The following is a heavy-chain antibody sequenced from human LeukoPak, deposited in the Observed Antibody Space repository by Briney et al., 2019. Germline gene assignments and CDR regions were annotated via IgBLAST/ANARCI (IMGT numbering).Heavy chain of an antibody. V-gene: IGHV1-69*05. Sequence: GASVKVSCKASGGTSSSYAISWVRQAPGQGLEWMGGIIPIFGTANYAQKFQGRVTITTDESTSTAYMELSSLRSEDTAVYYCNYGAAADFDYWGRGTLVTVSS. CDR2: IIPIFGTA. CDR3: NYGAAADFDY. J-gene: IGHJ4*02. D-gene: IGHD6-13*01. CDR1: GGTSSSYA.